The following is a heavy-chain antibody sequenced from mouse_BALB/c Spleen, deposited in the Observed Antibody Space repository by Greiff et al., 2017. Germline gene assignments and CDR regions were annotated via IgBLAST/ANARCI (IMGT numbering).Heavy chain of an antibody. V-gene: IGHV1-82*01. CDR2: IYPGDGDT. CDR1: GYAFSSSW. J-gene: IGHJ3*01. Sequence: QVHVKQSGPELVKPGASVKISCKASGYAFSSSWMNWVKQRPGQGLEWIGRIYPGDGDTNYNGKFKGKATLTADKSSSTAYMQLSSLTSVDSAVYFCAGGFAYWGQGTLVTVSA. CDR3: AGGFAY.